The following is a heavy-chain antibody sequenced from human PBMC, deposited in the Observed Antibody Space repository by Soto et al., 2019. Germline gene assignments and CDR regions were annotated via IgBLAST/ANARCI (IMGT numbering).Heavy chain of an antibody. D-gene: IGHD5-12*01. CDR1: GGTFGSYT. CDR3: ARDAVATIAFDY. Sequence: QVQLVQSGAEVKKPGSSVKVSSKASGGTFGSYTISWVRQAPGQGLEWMGRIIPILGIANYAQKFQGRVTITADKSTSTAYMELSSLRSEDTAVYYCARDAVATIAFDYWGQGTLVTVSS. J-gene: IGHJ4*02. V-gene: IGHV1-69*08. CDR2: IIPILGIA.